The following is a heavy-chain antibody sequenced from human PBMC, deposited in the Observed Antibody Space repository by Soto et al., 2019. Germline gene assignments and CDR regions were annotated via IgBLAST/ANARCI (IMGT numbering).Heavy chain of an antibody. CDR1: GFTFSSYW. J-gene: IGHJ3*02. V-gene: IGHV3-7*05. CDR2: IKQDGSET. D-gene: IGHD6-13*01. CDR3: ARESTSSWYGSYAFDI. Sequence: GGSLRLSCGASGFTFSSYWMSWVRQAPGKGLEGVAHIKQDGSETNYVDSVEGRFTISRDNAKNSLYLQMNSLRAEDTALYFCARESTSSWYGSYAFDIWGQGTMVTVSS.